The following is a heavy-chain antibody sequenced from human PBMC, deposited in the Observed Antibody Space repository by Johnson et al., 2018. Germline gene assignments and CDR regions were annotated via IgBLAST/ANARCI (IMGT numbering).Heavy chain of an antibody. CDR1: GNSFSHYF. V-gene: IGHV4-59*01. CDR2: IYNSGST. D-gene: IGHD1-1*01. Sequence: HVQLQESGPGLVKPSETLSLICTVSGNSFSHYFWTWIRQPPGKGLELIGHIYNSGSTHYYPSLKSRVTISLDAAKNQFSLKLSSVTDADAAIYYWAATVTGRKVTTAFDIGGQGAVVNVSS. J-gene: IGHJ3*02. CDR3: AATVTGRKVTTAFDI.